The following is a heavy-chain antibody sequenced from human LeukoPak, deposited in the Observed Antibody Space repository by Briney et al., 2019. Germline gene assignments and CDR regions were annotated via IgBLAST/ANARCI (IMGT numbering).Heavy chain of an antibody. CDR1: GFTFSNAC. CDR3: TTEGYTFGHHSFDI. J-gene: IGHJ3*02. CDR2: IKRKTDGGTT. V-gene: IGHV3-15*01. Sequence: GGSLRLSCAASGFTFSNACMSWVRQAPGKGLEWVGRIKRKTDGGTTDFAAPVKGRFTISRDDSKNTLYLQMNSLQTKDTAVYYCTTEGYTFGHHSFDIWGQGTMVTVSS. D-gene: IGHD5-18*01.